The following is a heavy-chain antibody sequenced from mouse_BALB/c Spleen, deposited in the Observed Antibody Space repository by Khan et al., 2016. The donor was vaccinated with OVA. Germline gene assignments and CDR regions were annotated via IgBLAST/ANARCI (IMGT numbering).Heavy chain of an antibody. CDR3: ARRDYGSSHVDY. CDR2: IRYSGST. J-gene: IGHJ2*01. CDR1: GYSITSDYA. V-gene: IGHV3-2*02. D-gene: IGHD1-1*01. Sequence: EVQLQESGPGLVKPSQSLSLTCTVTGYSITSDYAWNWLRQFPGNKLEWMGYIRYSGSTSYNPSLTSRISITRDTSKNQFFLQLNSVTTEDTATYYCARRDYGSSHVDYWGQGTTLTGAS.